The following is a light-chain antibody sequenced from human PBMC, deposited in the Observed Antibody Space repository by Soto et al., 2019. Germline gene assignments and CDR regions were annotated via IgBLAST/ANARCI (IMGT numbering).Light chain of an antibody. J-gene: IGKJ1*01. V-gene: IGKV1-5*01. CDR2: DAS. Sequence: DIQMTQSPSTLSASLGDRVTITCRASQSISSWLAWYQQKPGKAPKLLIYDASSLESRVPSRFSGSGSGTEFTLTISSLQPDDFATYYCQQYNSYWTFGQGTKVDIK. CDR1: QSISSW. CDR3: QQYNSYWT.